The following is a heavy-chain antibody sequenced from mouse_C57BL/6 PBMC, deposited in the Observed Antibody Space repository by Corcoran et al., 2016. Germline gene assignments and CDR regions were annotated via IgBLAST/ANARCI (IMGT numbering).Heavy chain of an antibody. CDR2: IFPGSGST. CDR3: ARKSMEIYYGNYGDAMDY. D-gene: IGHD2-1*01. Sequence: QVQLQQSGPELVKPGASVKISCKASGYTFTDYYINWVKQRPGQGLEWIGWIFPGSGSTYYNEKFKGKATLTVDKSSSTAYMLLSSLTSEDSVVYFCARKSMEIYYGNYGDAMDYWGQGTSVTVSS. CDR1: GYTFTDYY. J-gene: IGHJ4*01. V-gene: IGHV1-75*01.